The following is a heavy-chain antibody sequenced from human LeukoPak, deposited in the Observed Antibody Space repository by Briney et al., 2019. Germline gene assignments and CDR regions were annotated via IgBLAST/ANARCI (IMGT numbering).Heavy chain of an antibody. Sequence: GASVKVSGKVSGYTLTELSMHWVRQAPGKGLEWMGGFDPEYGETIYAQKFQGRVTMTEDTSTDTAYMELSSLRSEDTAVYYCHHVVPAAEDSAASYYYGMDVWGQGTTVTVSS. V-gene: IGHV1-24*01. CDR3: HHVVPAAEDSAASYYYGMDV. J-gene: IGHJ6*02. CDR1: GYTLTELS. D-gene: IGHD2-2*01. CDR2: FDPEYGET.